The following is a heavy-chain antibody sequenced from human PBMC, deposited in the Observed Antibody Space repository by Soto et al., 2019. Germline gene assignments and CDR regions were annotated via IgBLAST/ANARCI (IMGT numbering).Heavy chain of an antibody. D-gene: IGHD2-15*01. CDR2: ISSSSTYI. CDR3: AVIGVVAASHWFAP. J-gene: IGHJ5*02. Sequence: EVQLVESGGGLVKPGGSLRLSCAASGFTFSSYSMNWVRQAPGKGLGWVSSISSSSTYIYYADSVKGRLTISRDNAKNSLYLQMNSRRAEDTTLYYCAVIGVVAASHWFAPWGQGTLVTVSS. CDR1: GFTFSSYS. V-gene: IGHV3-21*01.